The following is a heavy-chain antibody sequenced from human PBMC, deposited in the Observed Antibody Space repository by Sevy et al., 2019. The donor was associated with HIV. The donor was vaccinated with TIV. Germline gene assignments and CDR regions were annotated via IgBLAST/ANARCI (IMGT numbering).Heavy chain of an antibody. Sequence: SETLSLTCTVSGGSINSDHWNWIRQPPGKGLEWIGYVYYTGGTNYNPSLKNRVTISVDSTKNQYSLNLTSVTAADTAVYYCAGRNDFDIWGQGTMVTVSS. J-gene: IGHJ3*02. CDR3: AGRNDFDI. CDR2: VYYTGGT. V-gene: IGHV4-59*08. CDR1: GGSINSDH.